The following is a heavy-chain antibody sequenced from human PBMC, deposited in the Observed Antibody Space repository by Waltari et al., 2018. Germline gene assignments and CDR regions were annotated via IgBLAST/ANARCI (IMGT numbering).Heavy chain of an antibody. CDR1: GGSISSSNW. Sequence: QVQLRESGPGLVKPSGTLSLTCAVSGGSISSSNWWSWVREPPGQGLEWMGDIYHSGSTNYNPSLKSRVTISVDKSKNQFSLKLSSVTAADTAVYYCAREGDRVIAVAGTGHFDYWGQGTLVTVSS. CDR2: IYHSGST. D-gene: IGHD6-19*01. J-gene: IGHJ4*02. V-gene: IGHV4-4*02. CDR3: AREGDRVIAVAGTGHFDY.